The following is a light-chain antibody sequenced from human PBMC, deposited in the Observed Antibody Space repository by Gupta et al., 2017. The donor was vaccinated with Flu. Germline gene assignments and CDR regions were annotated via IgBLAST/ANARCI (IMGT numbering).Light chain of an antibody. CDR2: RND. V-gene: IGLV1-47*01. CDR3: AAWDDSLSGWL. J-gene: IGLJ3*02. CDR1: SSNIGSNY. Sequence: QSVLTQPLSASGTPGQRVTISCSGSSSNIGSNYVFWYQQLPGTAPKLLIYRNDQRPSGVPDRISGSKSGTSASLAIGGLRSEDEADYYCAAWDDSLSGWLFGGGTRVTAL.